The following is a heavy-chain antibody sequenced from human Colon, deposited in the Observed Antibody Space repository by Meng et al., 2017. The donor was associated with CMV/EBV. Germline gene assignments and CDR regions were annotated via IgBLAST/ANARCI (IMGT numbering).Heavy chain of an antibody. Sequence: SLQLSCAVSGFIFSHYEMNWVRQAPGKGPEWISYISGNTHTIYYADSVRGRFTISRDNAKNSLQLQLNSLRADDTAVYYWGRGKQLVSHNTGDMWGQGTMVTVSS. V-gene: IGHV3-48*03. CDR1: GFIFSHYE. J-gene: IGHJ3*02. D-gene: IGHD6-13*01. CDR2: ISGNTHTI. CDR3: GRGKQLVSHNTGDM.